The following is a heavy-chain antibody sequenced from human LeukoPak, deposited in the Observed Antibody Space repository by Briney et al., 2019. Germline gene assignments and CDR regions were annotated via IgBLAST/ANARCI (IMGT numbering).Heavy chain of an antibody. V-gene: IGHV4-59*01. Sequence: SETLSLTCTVSGGSISSYYWSWIRQPPGKGLEWIGYIYYSGSTNYNPSLKSRVTISVDTSKNQFSLKLSSVTAADTAVYYCARVQLRFLEWPQQFPHYYFDYWGQGTLVTVSS. CDR1: GGSISSYY. J-gene: IGHJ4*02. CDR2: IYYSGST. D-gene: IGHD3-3*01. CDR3: ARVQLRFLEWPQQFPHYYFDY.